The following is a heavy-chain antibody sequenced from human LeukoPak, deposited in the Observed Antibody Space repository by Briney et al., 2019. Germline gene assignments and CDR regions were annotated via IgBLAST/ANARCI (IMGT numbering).Heavy chain of an antibody. J-gene: IGHJ4*02. Sequence: SVKVSCKASGGTFSSYAISWVRQAPGQGLEWMGRIIPILGIANYAQKFQGRVTITADKSTSTAYMELSSLGSEDTAVYYCASCLAGYGDYLCSCDYWGQGTLVTVSS. V-gene: IGHV1-69*04. CDR2: IIPILGIA. CDR3: ASCLAGYGDYLCSCDY. CDR1: GGTFSSYA. D-gene: IGHD4-17*01.